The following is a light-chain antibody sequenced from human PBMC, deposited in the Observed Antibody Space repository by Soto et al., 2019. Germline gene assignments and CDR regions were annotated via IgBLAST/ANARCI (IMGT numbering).Light chain of an antibody. CDR1: QSVSSN. CDR2: GAS. Sequence: EMVMTQSPATLSVSPGERATISCRASQSVSSNLAWYQQKPGQAPRLLIYGASNRATGVPARFSGSGSGTQFTLTISSLQSEDFAVYYCQQYNNWPPWTFGQGTKVDIK. CDR3: QQYNNWPPWT. J-gene: IGKJ1*01. V-gene: IGKV3-15*01.